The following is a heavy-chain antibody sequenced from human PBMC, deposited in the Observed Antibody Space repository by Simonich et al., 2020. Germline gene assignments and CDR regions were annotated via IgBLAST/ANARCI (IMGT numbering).Heavy chain of an antibody. D-gene: IGHD7-27*01. CDR2: INPNSSGT. Sequence: QVQLVQYGAEVKKPGASVKVSCKASGYTFTGYYMHWVRQAPGQGLEWMGRINPNSSGTNYAQKFQGRVTMTRDTSISTAYMELSRLRSDDTAVYYCARDLLTGDYSIRYFDLWGRGTLVTVSS. J-gene: IGHJ2*01. CDR1: GYTFTGYY. V-gene: IGHV1-2*06. CDR3: ARDLLTGDYSIRYFDL.